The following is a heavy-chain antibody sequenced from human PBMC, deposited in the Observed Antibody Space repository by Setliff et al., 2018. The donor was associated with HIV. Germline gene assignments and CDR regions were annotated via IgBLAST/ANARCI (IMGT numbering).Heavy chain of an antibody. J-gene: IGHJ4*02. D-gene: IGHD3-10*01. CDR1: GGSISSGGYY. Sequence: SETLSLTCTVSGGSISSGGYYWSWIRQHPGKGLEWIGYIHYTGSTYYNPSPKSRVTISVDTSKNQFSLKLSAVTAADTAVYYCARGGGYGSGSSYWGQGTLVTAPQ. CDR2: IHYTGST. V-gene: IGHV4-31*03. CDR3: ARGGGYGSGSSY.